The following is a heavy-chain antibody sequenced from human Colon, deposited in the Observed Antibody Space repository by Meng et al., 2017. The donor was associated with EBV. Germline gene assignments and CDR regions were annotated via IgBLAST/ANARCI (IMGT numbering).Heavy chain of an antibody. V-gene: IGHV4-4*02. J-gene: IGHJ4*02. D-gene: IGHD6-19*01. CDR1: GGSISISTW. Sequence: QMQLQESGPGLVXPXXXXXRTCAVSGGSISISTWWSWVRQPPGKGLEWIGEIYHSGGTNYNPSLRGRVTISLDKSKNQFSLTLRSVTAADTAVYYCARDPYATGWAGWGQGTLVTVSS. CDR3: ARDPYATGWAG. CDR2: IYHSGGT.